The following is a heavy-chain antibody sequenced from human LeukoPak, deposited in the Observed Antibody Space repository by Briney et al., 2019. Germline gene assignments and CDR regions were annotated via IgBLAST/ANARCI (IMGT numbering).Heavy chain of an antibody. CDR3: ARALGLNWFDP. Sequence: PGGSLRLSCAASGFTFSDYYMTWIRQAPGRGLEWVSYISPVGSSIYYADSVKGRFTISRDNSKNTLYLQMNSLRAEDTAVYYCARALGLNWFDPWGQGTLVTVSS. CDR2: ISPVGSSI. CDR1: GFTFSDYY. D-gene: IGHD7-27*01. J-gene: IGHJ5*02. V-gene: IGHV3-11*04.